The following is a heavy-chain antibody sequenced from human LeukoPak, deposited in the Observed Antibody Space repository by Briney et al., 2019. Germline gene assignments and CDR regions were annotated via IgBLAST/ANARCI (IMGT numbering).Heavy chain of an antibody. CDR1: GFTVSSNY. CDR3: ARVDSSGWYWYSFDD. J-gene: IGHJ4*02. V-gene: IGHV3-30-3*01. CDR2: ISYDGGNR. D-gene: IGHD6-19*01. Sequence: GGSLRLSCAASGFTVSSNYMSWVRQAPGKGLEWVAIISYDGGNRYYADSVKDRFTISRDNSKSTLYLQMNSLRAEDTAIYYCARVDSSGWYWYSFDDWGQGTLVTVSS.